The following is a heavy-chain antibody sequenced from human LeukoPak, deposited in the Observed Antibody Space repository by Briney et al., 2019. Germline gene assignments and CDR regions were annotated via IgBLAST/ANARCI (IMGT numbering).Heavy chain of an antibody. J-gene: IGHJ4*02. Sequence: GGSLRLSCAVSGFAFGSEAMSWVRQAPGKGLEWVSAISGSGGSTYYADSVKGRFTISRDNSKNTLYLQMNSLRAEDTAVYYCAKAVYGDYPDYWGQGTLVTVSS. CDR3: AKAVYGDYPDY. CDR1: GFAFGSEA. CDR2: ISGSGGST. D-gene: IGHD4-17*01. V-gene: IGHV3-23*01.